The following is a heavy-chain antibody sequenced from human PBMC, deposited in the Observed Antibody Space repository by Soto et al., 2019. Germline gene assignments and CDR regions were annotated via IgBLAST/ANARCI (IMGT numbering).Heavy chain of an antibody. Sequence: GASVEVSCEASGFTFNSYGICSVRQAPGQRLEWMGWISAYNGNTNYAQKLQGRVTMTTDTSTSTAYMELRSLRSDDTAVYYCARAFIVVVTAIKADWFDPWGQGTLVTVSS. CDR3: ARAFIVVVTAIKADWFDP. J-gene: IGHJ5*02. CDR1: GFTFNSYG. D-gene: IGHD2-21*02. V-gene: IGHV1-18*01. CDR2: ISAYNGNT.